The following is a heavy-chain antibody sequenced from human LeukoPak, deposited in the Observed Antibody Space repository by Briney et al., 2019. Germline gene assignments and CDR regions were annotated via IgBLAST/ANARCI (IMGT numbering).Heavy chain of an antibody. V-gene: IGHV3-30-3*01. CDR3: ARSGIQLWTGYFDY. Sequence: PGRSLRLSCAASGFTFSSYAMHWVRQAPGKGLEWVAVISYDGSSKYYADSVKGRFTISRDNSKNTLYLQMNSLRAEDTAVYYCARSGIQLWTGYFDYWGQGTLVTVSS. CDR2: ISYDGSSK. J-gene: IGHJ4*02. CDR1: GFTFSSYA. D-gene: IGHD5-18*01.